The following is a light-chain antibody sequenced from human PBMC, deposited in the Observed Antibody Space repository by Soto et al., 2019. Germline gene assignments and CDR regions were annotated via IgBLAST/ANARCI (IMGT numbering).Light chain of an antibody. CDR2: EVS. CDR1: SSDVGGYNY. Sequence: QSVLTQPASVSGSPGQSITISCTGTSSDVGGYNYVSWYQQHPDKAPKLMIYEVSNRPSGVSNRFSGSKSGNTASLTISGLQAEDEADYYCSSYTSSSTVLFGEGTKLTVL. V-gene: IGLV2-14*01. CDR3: SSYTSSSTVL. J-gene: IGLJ2*01.